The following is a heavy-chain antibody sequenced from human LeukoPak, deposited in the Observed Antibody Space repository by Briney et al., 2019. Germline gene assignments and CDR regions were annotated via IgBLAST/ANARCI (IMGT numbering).Heavy chain of an antibody. Sequence: PSETLSLTCAVYGGSFSGYYWSWIRQPPGKGLEWIGEINHGGSTNYNPSLKSRVTISVDTSKNQFSLKLSSVTAADTAVYYCARALPYYDFWSGYSRDAYYGMDVWGQGTTVTVSS. D-gene: IGHD3-3*01. J-gene: IGHJ6*02. CDR2: INHGGST. CDR3: ARALPYYDFWSGYSRDAYYGMDV. CDR1: GGSFSGYY. V-gene: IGHV4-34*01.